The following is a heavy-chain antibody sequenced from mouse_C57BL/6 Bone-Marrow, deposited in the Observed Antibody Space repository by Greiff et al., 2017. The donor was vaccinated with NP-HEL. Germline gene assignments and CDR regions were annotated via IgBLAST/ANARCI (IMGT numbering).Heavy chain of an antibody. Sequence: QVQLQQPGAELVMPGASVKLSCKASGYTFTSYWMHWVKQRPGPGLEWIGEIDPSDSYTNYNQKFKGKSTLTVDKSSSTAYMQLSSLTSEDSAVYYCARGRIYYGNLYAMDYWGQGTSVTVSS. V-gene: IGHV1-69*01. J-gene: IGHJ4*01. CDR1: GYTFTSYW. D-gene: IGHD2-1*01. CDR3: ARGRIYYGNLYAMDY. CDR2: IDPSDSYT.